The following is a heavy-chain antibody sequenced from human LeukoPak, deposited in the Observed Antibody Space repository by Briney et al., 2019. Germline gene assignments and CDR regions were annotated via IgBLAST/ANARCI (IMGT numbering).Heavy chain of an antibody. J-gene: IGHJ3*02. CDR2: IYYSGST. CDR1: GGSISSYY. V-gene: IGHV4-59*01. CDR3: ARTGVRYFAAGAFDI. D-gene: IGHD3-9*01. Sequence: PSETLSLTCTVSGGSISSYYWSWIRQPPGKGLEWIGYIYYSGSTNYNPSLKSRVTISVDTSKNQFSLKLSSVTAADTAVYYCARTGVRYFAAGAFDIWGQGTMVTVSS.